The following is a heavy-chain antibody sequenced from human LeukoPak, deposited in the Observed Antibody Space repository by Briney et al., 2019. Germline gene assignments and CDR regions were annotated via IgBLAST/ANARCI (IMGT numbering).Heavy chain of an antibody. Sequence: GGSLRLSCAASGFTFSSYAMSWVRQAPGKGLEWVSPISSSGDSAYFADSVKGRFTISRDNSRNTLYLQMSSLRAEDTALYYSATTLRSFDSPFYYLGQGTLVTVSS. CDR3: ATTLRSFDSPFYY. CDR2: ISSSGDSA. CDR1: GFTFSSYA. J-gene: IGHJ4*02. V-gene: IGHV3-23*01. D-gene: IGHD3-9*01.